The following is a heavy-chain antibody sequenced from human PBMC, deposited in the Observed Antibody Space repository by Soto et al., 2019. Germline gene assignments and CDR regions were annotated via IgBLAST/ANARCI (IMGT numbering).Heavy chain of an antibody. Sequence: GGSLRLSCAASGFTFSSYAMSWVRQAPGKGLEWVSAISGSGGSTYYADSVKGRFTISRDNAKNSLYLQMNSLRAEDTAVYYCARDLEYLSSGDGYNYTYYGMDVRRQGPTVTVSS. CDR2: ISGSGGST. CDR3: ARDLEYLSSGDGYNYTYYGMDV. CDR1: GFTFSSYA. J-gene: IGHJ6*02. V-gene: IGHV3-23*01. D-gene: IGHD5-12*01.